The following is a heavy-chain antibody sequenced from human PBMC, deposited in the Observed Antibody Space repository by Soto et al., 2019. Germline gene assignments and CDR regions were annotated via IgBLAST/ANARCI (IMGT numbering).Heavy chain of an antibody. J-gene: IGHJ5*02. Sequence: SETLSLTCTVSGGSITDDKYYWTWIRQHPGKGLEWIRYSSSSGSTFYSASLRSRATIAVDTSKSHFSLKLSDVTAADTAVYYCARDSRYAITTFTWLDPWGQGILVTVSS. CDR3: ARDSRYAITTFTWLDP. CDR1: GGSITDDKYY. CDR2: SSSSGST. V-gene: IGHV4-31*03. D-gene: IGHD1-26*01.